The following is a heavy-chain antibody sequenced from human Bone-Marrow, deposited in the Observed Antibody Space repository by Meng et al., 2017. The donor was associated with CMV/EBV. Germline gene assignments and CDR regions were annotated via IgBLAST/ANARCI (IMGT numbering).Heavy chain of an antibody. CDR3: ARGIMTTVTTYPIFDY. V-gene: IGHV1-46*01. CDR1: GYTFTSYY. J-gene: IGHJ4*02. CDR2: INPSGGST. D-gene: IGHD4-17*01. Sequence: ASVKVSCKASGYTFTSYYMHWVRQAPGQGLEWMGIINPSGGSTSYAQKFQGRVTMTRDTSTSTVYMELSSLRSEDTAVYYCARGIMTTVTTYPIFDYWGQGPLVTVSS.